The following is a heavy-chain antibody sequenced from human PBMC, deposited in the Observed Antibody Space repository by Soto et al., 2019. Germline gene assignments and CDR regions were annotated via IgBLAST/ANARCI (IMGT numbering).Heavy chain of an antibody. Sequence: NPSETLSLTCTVSGDSIKRGDVYWSWIRQHPGKGLEWIGYIFYSGITHYSPSLKSRVTTSVDTSKNQFSLNLTSVTAADTAVYYCARALGSSPLSYWGQGTLVTVSS. J-gene: IGHJ4*02. CDR1: GDSIKRGDVY. V-gene: IGHV4-31*03. CDR3: ARALGSSPLSY. D-gene: IGHD6-6*01. CDR2: IFYSGIT.